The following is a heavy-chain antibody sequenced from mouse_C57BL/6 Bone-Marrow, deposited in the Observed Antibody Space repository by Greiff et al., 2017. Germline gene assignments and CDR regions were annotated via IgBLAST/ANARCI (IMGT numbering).Heavy chain of an antibody. V-gene: IGHV5-6*02. CDR1: GFTFSSYG. CDR2: ISSGGSYT. D-gene: IGHD1-1*01. CDR3: ARQTPDYYGSSYWCAY. Sequence: DVKLVESGGDLVKPGGSLKLSCAASGFTFSSYGMSWVRQTPDKRLEWVATISSGGSYTYYPDSVKGRFTISRDNAKNTLYLQMSSLKSEDTAMYYCARQTPDYYGSSYWCAYWGQGTLVTVSA. J-gene: IGHJ3*01.